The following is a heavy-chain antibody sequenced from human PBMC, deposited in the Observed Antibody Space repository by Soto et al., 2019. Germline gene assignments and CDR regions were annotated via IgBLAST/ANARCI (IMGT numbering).Heavy chain of an antibody. CDR1: GFTVSNNY. Sequence: GGSLRLSWAASGFTVSNNYISWVRQAPGKGLEWVSLIYSGITTYYADSVKGRFTVSRDNSKNTLYLHMNSLYADDSAVYYCARIRGADWEIHYNSFDNWGQGTLVTVSS. V-gene: IGHV3-53*01. CDR2: IYSGITT. D-gene: IGHD1-26*01. J-gene: IGHJ4*02. CDR3: ARIRGADWEIHYNSFDN.